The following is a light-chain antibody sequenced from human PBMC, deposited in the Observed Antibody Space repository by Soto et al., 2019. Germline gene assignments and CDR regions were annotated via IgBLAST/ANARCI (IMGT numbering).Light chain of an antibody. CDR2: KAS. CDR3: QQLNTFHIT. CDR1: QTISSW. Sequence: DLQRTPSNSTLSLSVGYRVPITGLASQTISSWLAWYQQKPGKDPKLLIYKASTLNSGVPSRFSGSGSGTEFTLTISSLQPDDFATYYCQQLNTFHITVGQGTRREIK. V-gene: IGKV1-5*03. J-gene: IGKJ5*01.